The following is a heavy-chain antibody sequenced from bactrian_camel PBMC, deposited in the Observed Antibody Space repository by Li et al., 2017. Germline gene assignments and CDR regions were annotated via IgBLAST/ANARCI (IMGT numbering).Heavy chain of an antibody. CDR1: GFTFSSYY. J-gene: IGHJ6*01. V-gene: IGHV3-2*01. D-gene: IGHD2*01. CDR3: ATHLTTYCRGNNCFYFVDFGD. CDR2: IYSDGSNT. Sequence: HVQLVESGGGSVQAGGSLRLSCAASGFTFSSYYMYWVRQAPGKGLEWVSSIYSDGSNTYYADSVKGRFTFSRDNTENTLYLQMNSLKTEDTAVYYCATHLTTYCRGNNCFYFVDFGDWGQGTQVTVS.